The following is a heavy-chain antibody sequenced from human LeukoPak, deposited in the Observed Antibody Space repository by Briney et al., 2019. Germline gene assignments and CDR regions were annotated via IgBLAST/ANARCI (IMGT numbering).Heavy chain of an antibody. Sequence: GGSLRLSCAASGFTFSSYSMNWVRQAPGKGLEWVSSISSSSSYIYYADSVKGRFTISRDNAKNSLYLQMNSLRAEDTALYFCARGTYSFSSTSYYLYYMDVWGRGTTVTVSS. CDR2: ISSSSSYI. D-gene: IGHD5-18*01. J-gene: IGHJ6*03. V-gene: IGHV3-21*01. CDR1: GFTFSSYS. CDR3: ARGTYSFSSTSYYLYYMDV.